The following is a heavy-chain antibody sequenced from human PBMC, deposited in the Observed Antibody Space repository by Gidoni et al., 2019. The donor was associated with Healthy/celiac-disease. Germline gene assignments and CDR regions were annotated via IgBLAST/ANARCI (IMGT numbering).Heavy chain of an antibody. CDR1: GGSFSGYY. Sequence: QVQLQQWGAGLLKPSETLSLTCAVYGGSFSGYYWSWSRQPPGKGLEWIGEINHSGSTNYNPSLKSRVTISVDTSKNQFSLKLSSVTAADTAVYYCARGVYDYVWGSYRYAFDYWGQGTLVTVSS. V-gene: IGHV4-34*01. CDR2: INHSGST. CDR3: ARGVYDYVWGSYRYAFDY. D-gene: IGHD3-16*02. J-gene: IGHJ4*02.